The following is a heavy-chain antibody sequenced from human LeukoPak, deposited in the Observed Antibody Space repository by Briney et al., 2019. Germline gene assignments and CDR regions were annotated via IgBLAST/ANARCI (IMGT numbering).Heavy chain of an antibody. D-gene: IGHD3-10*01. Sequence: SETLSLTCAVSGGPFSGYYWSWIRQPPGKGLEWIGEINHSGSTNYNPSLKSRVTISVDTSKNQFSLKLSSVTAADTAVYYCARFTLYYYGSGSLNAYYFDYWGQGTLVTVSS. J-gene: IGHJ4*02. CDR2: INHSGST. CDR3: ARFTLYYYGSGSLNAYYFDY. CDR1: GGPFSGYY. V-gene: IGHV4-34*01.